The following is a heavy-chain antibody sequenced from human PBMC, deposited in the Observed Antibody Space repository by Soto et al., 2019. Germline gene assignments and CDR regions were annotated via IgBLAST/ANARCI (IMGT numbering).Heavy chain of an antibody. CDR3: AKESARSLWNRASNGFDP. Sequence: GGSLRLSCAASGFTFSSYGMHWVRQAPGKGLEWVAVISYDGSNKYYADSVKGRFTISRDNSKNTLYLQMNSLRAEDTAVYYCAKESARSLWNRASNGFDPWGQGTLVTVSS. CDR2: ISYDGSNK. D-gene: IGHD1-1*01. CDR1: GFTFSSYG. J-gene: IGHJ5*02. V-gene: IGHV3-30*18.